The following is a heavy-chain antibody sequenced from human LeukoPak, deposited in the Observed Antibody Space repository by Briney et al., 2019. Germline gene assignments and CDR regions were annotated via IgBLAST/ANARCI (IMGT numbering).Heavy chain of an antibody. CDR3: AREGPYYFDY. CDR1: GFTVSSNY. Sequence: TGGSLRLSCAASGFTVSSNYMSWVRQAPGKGLEWVSVIYSGGSTYYADSVKGRFTISRDSSKNTLYLQMNSLRAEDTAVYYCAREGPYYFDYWGQGTLVTVSS. V-gene: IGHV3-53*01. CDR2: IYSGGST. J-gene: IGHJ4*02.